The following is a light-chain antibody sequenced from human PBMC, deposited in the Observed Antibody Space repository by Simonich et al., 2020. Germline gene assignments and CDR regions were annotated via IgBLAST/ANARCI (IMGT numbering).Light chain of an antibody. J-gene: IGKJ3*01. CDR1: QSLSSTY. CDR3: QQYGSSLFT. V-gene: IGKV3-20*01. CDR2: GAS. Sequence: EIVMTQSPATLSVSPGERATLSCRASQSLSSTYLAWYQQKPGQAPRLLIYGASSRAPGIPDRFSGSGSGTDFTLTISRLEPEDFAVYYCQQYGSSLFTFGPGTKVDIK.